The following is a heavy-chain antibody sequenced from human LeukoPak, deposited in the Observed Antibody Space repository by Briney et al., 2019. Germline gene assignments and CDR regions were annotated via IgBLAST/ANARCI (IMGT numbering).Heavy chain of an antibody. J-gene: IGHJ6*02. CDR2: TSSSGSYI. D-gene: IGHD2-15*01. CDR1: GFIVSNKY. Sequence: GGSLRLSCAASGFIVSNKYMNWVRQTPGKGLEWVSSTSSSGSYIKYADSVKGRFTISRDNAKSSLFLQMDSLRAEDTAVYYCARVGCSRGSCSERESYYYGMDVWGQGTTVTVSS. CDR3: ARVGCSRGSCSERESYYYGMDV. V-gene: IGHV3-21*06.